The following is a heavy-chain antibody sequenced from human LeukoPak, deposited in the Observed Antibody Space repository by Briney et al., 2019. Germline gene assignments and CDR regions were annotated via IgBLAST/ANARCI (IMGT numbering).Heavy chain of an antibody. CDR3: ARDSVGYSSGWYPFDY. V-gene: IGHV1-18*01. CDR1: GYTFTSYG. Sequence: ASVKVSCKASGYTFTSYGISWVRQAPGQRLEWMGWISAYNGNTNYAQKLQGRVTMTTDTSTSTAYMELRSLRSDDTAVYYCARDSVGYSSGWYPFDYWGQGTLVTVSS. CDR2: ISAYNGNT. J-gene: IGHJ4*02. D-gene: IGHD6-19*01.